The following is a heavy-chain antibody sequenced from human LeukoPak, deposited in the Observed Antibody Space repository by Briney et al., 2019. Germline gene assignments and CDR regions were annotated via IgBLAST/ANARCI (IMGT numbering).Heavy chain of an antibody. J-gene: IGHJ4*02. CDR2: ISTSGGST. Sequence: GGSLRLSCAASEFTFSNYGMTWVRQAPGKGLEWVSSISTSGGSTYYADSVKGRFTISRDNSKNTLYLEMNSLRAEDTAVYYCAKDIGSYYDYWGQGILVTVSS. CDR1: EFTFSNYG. D-gene: IGHD3-10*01. CDR3: AKDIGSYYDY. V-gene: IGHV3-23*01.